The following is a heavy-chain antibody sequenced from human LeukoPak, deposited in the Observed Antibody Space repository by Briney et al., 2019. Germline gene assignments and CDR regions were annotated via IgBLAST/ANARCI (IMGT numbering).Heavy chain of an antibody. CDR1: GGSISSSSYY. V-gene: IGHV4-39*01. D-gene: IGHD2-21*02. CDR3: ESLAWSGGDCYWWVASDSAVGLLDD. Sequence: PSETLSLTCTVSGGSISSSSYYWGWIRQPPGKGLEWIGSIYYSGSTYYNPSLKSRVTISVDTSKNQFSLKLSSVTAADTAVYDCESLAWSGGDCYWWVASDSAVGLLDDWGQGTLVTVSS. CDR2: IYYSGST. J-gene: IGHJ4*02.